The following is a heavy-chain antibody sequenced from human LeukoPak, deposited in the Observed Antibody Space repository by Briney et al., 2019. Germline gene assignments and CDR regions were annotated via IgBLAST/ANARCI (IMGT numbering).Heavy chain of an antibody. J-gene: IGHJ6*03. V-gene: IGHV3-30*04. D-gene: IGHD3-9*01. CDR3: AKCILTGYYKGYMDV. CDR2: ISYDGSDK. Sequence: GGSLRLSCAASGFTFSSYAMDWVRQSPGKGLEWVAVISYDGSDKYYAEFVKGRFTISRDNSKNTLYLQMNSLRAEDTAVYYCAKCILTGYYKGYMDVWGKGTTVTISS. CDR1: GFTFSSYA.